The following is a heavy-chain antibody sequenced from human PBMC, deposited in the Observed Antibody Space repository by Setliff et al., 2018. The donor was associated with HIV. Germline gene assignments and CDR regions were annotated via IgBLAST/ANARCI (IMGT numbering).Heavy chain of an antibody. J-gene: IGHJ6*03. CDR1: GGSITNYY. V-gene: IGHV4-59*01. CDR2: IYYSGST. CDR3: ARGDYYYYYMDV. Sequence: TSETLSLTCTASGGSITNYYWNWIRQPPGKGLEWIGYIYYSGSTNYNPSLKSRVTISVDTSKKQFSLKLNSVTAADTAVYYCARGDYYYYYMDVWGKGTTVTVSS.